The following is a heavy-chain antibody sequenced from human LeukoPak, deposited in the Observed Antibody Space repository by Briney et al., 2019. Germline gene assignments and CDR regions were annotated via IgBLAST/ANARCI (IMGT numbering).Heavy chain of an antibody. D-gene: IGHD3-22*01. Sequence: GGSLRLSCAASGFTFSSYSVNWVRQAPGKGLEWVSYISSSSSTIYYADSVRGRFTISRDNAKNSLYLQMNSLRAEDTAVYYCARASDYYDGSGYYYPIDAFDIWGQGTMVTVSS. V-gene: IGHV3-48*01. CDR1: GFTFSSYS. J-gene: IGHJ3*02. CDR3: ARASDYYDGSGYYYPIDAFDI. CDR2: ISSSSSTI.